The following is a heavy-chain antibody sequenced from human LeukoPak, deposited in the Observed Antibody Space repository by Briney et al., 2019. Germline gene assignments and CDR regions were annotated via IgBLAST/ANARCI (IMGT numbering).Heavy chain of an antibody. CDR1: GYTFTGYY. Sequence: ASVKVSCKASGYTFTGYYMHWVRQAPGQGFEWMGWINPNSGGTNYAQKFQGRVTMTRDTSISTAYMELSRLRSDDTAVYYSASAVDTASSWFDPWGQGTLVTVSS. D-gene: IGHD5-18*01. CDR2: INPNSGGT. J-gene: IGHJ5*02. CDR3: ASAVDTASSWFDP. V-gene: IGHV1-2*02.